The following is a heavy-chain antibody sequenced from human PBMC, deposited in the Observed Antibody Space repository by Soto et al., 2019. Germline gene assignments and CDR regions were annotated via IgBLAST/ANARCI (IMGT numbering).Heavy chain of an antibody. CDR1: GFSLSTDDVG. CDR2: IYWDDDK. CDR3: AHRRLGGWYSDLDY. V-gene: IGHV2-5*02. J-gene: IGHJ4*02. D-gene: IGHD6-19*01. Sequence: QITLKESGPTLVKPTQTLTLTCTVSGFSLSTDDVGVAWIRQPPGKALEWLALIYWDDDKRYSPSLKSRLTITRDTSKNKVVLTMTNMDPVDTATYYCAHRRLGGWYSDLDYWGQGALVTVSS.